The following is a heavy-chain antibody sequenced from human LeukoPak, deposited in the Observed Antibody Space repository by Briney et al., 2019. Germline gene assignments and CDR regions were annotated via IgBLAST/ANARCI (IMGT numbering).Heavy chain of an antibody. D-gene: IGHD2-2*02. V-gene: IGHV3-74*01. CDR1: GFTFSAYW. J-gene: IGHJ4*02. Sequence: GGSLRLSCAASGFTFSAYWIHWVRQTPGKGLVWVSRVNTDESSTSYADSVKGRFTVSRDNAKNTLYLQMNSLRAEDTAVYYCARGRGSCTSSSCYIDYWGQGTQVTVSS. CDR2: VNTDESST. CDR3: ARGRGSCTSSSCYIDY.